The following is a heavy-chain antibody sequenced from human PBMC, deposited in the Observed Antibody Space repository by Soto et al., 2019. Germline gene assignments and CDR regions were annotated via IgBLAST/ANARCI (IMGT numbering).Heavy chain of an antibody. J-gene: IGHJ5*02. CDR3: ARFASGKSAST. CDR1: GFTFSSYG. V-gene: IGHV3-33*01. CDR2: IWYDGSNK. Sequence: GGSLRLSCAASGFTFSSYGMHWVRQAPGKGLEWVAVIWYDGSNKYYADSVKGRFTISRDNAMNSLHLQMNSLRADDTAVYYCARFASGKSASTWGQGTLVTVSS. D-gene: IGHD5-12*01.